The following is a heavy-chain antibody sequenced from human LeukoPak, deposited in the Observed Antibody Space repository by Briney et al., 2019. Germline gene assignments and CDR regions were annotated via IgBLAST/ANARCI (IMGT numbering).Heavy chain of an antibody. Sequence: PGGSLRLSCAASGFTFSSYGMHWVRQAPGKGLEWVANIKQDGSEKYYVDSVKGRFTISRDNAKNSLYLQMNSLRAEDTAVYYCARRVATIFGGSRMDVWGKGTTVTVSS. J-gene: IGHJ6*03. D-gene: IGHD3-3*01. V-gene: IGHV3-7*01. CDR2: IKQDGSEK. CDR1: GFTFSSYG. CDR3: ARRVATIFGGSRMDV.